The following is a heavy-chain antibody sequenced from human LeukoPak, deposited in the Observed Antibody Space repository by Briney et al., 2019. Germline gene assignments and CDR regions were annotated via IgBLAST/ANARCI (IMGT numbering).Heavy chain of an antibody. CDR3: ARRITIFGVVMSEEFDY. Sequence: ESGPTLVKPTQTLTLTCTFSGFSLSPSGVGVAWIRHPPGKPLKCLAPIYWNDDKRYSPSLKSRLTITKDTSKNQVVLTMTNMDPVDTATYYCARRITIFGVVMSEEFDYWGQGTLVTVSS. CDR2: IYWNDDK. D-gene: IGHD3-3*01. CDR1: GFSLSPSGVG. J-gene: IGHJ4*02. V-gene: IGHV2-5*01.